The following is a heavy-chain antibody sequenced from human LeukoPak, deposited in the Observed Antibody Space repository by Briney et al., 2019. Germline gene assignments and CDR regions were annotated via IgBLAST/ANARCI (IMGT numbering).Heavy chain of an antibody. CDR2: IYTGGGT. D-gene: IGHD6-19*01. Sequence: PSETLSLTCTVSGGSISSYYWSWIPQPAGKGLEWIGRIYTGGGTNYNPSLKSPVTMSVDTSKNQFSLKLSSETAADTAMYYCARDLTVIAVAGTSCHYYCYYMDVWGKGTTVTVSS. CDR1: GGSISSYY. V-gene: IGHV4-4*07. J-gene: IGHJ6*03. CDR3: ARDLTVIAVAGTSCHYYCYYMDV.